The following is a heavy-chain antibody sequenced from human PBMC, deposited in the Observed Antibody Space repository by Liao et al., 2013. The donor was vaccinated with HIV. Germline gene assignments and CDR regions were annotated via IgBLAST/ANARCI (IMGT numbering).Heavy chain of an antibody. D-gene: IGHD3-10*01. Sequence: QLQLQESGPGLLKPSQTLSLTCTVTGGSVTSADYYWSWVRQPPGKGLEWLGYMSYSGSTYYSPSLSGRLTISVASSKNLLSLNLTSVTAADTALYYCARSSMGRGVSILDYWGQGTLATVSS. J-gene: IGHJ4*02. CDR1: GGSVTSADYY. V-gene: IGHV4-30-4*01. CDR3: ARSSMGRGVSILDY. CDR2: MSYSGST.